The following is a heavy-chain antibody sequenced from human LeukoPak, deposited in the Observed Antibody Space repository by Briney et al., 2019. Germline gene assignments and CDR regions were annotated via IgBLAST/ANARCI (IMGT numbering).Heavy chain of an antibody. CDR1: GFTFSSYG. Sequence: GGSLRLSCAASGFTFSSYGIHWVRQAPGKGLEWVPFIRYDGNNKYYADSVKGRFTISRDNSKNTLYLQMNSLRAEDTAVYYCAKPLSSGHFFDFWGQGTLVTVSS. V-gene: IGHV3-30*02. J-gene: IGHJ4*01. CDR2: IRYDGNNK. CDR3: AKPLSSGHFFDF. D-gene: IGHD6-19*01.